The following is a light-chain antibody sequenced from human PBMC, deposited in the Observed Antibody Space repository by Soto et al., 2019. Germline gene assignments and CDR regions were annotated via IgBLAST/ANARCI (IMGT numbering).Light chain of an antibody. Sequence: QSVLTQPASVSGSPGQSITISCTGTSSDIGVYDHVSWYQHHPGKAPKLLIYEVSNRPSGVSNRFSGSKSGNTAFLTISGLAAEDEADYYCSSYTSSNSLTFGGGTKLTVL. CDR3: SSYTSSNSLT. J-gene: IGLJ2*01. V-gene: IGLV2-14*01. CDR2: EVS. CDR1: SSDIGVYDH.